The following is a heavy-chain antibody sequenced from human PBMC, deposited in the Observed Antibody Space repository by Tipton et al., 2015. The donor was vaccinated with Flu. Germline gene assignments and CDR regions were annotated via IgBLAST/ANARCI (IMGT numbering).Heavy chain of an antibody. CDR2: IYTSGTT. CDR3: ARDNRYDSSGLNWFDP. J-gene: IGHJ5*02. CDR1: GASISSGSYY. D-gene: IGHD3-22*01. V-gene: IGHV4-61*02. Sequence: TLSLTCTVSGASISSGSYYWTWIRQPAGKGLEWIGRIYTSGTTNYNPSRKSRVTISVDTSKNQFSLKLSSVTAADTAVYYCARDNRYDSSGLNWFDPWGQGTLVTVSS.